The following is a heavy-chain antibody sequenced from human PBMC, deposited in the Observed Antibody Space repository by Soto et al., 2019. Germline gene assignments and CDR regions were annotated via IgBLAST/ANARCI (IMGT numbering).Heavy chain of an antibody. CDR3: VIERLTMEGEITPALDP. CDR2: IYHTGTT. Sequence: QVQLQASGPGLVKPSQTLSLTCTVSGASITSGDYSWNWIRQPPGTGLEWIGYIYHTGTTYYNPSLKSRVTISVDTSMNQFSPRLTSVTAADTAVYYCVIERLTMEGEITPALDPWGQGTRVTVSS. J-gene: IGHJ5*02. D-gene: IGHD3-3*01. CDR1: GASITSGDYS. V-gene: IGHV4-30-4*01.